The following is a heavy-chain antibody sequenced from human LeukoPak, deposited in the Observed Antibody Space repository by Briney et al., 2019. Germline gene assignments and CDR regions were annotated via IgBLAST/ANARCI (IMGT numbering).Heavy chain of an antibody. CDR1: GGSFSSYY. Sequence: PSETLSLTCTVSGGSFSSYYWSWIRQPPGKGLEWIGYIYYSGSTNYNASLMSGGTISVDTSKNQFSLKLSSVTAADTAVYYCARVTYDYGWGSYRYGGFDYWGQGTLVTVSS. D-gene: IGHD3-16*02. CDR2: IYYSGST. CDR3: ARVTYDYGWGSYRYGGFDY. J-gene: IGHJ4*02. V-gene: IGHV4-59*01.